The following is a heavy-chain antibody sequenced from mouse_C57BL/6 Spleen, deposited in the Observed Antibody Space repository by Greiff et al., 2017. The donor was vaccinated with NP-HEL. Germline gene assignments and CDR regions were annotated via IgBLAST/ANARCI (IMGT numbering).Heavy chain of an antibody. CDR3: ARGEDSSGRLMYFDV. Sequence: VQLQQSGPELVKPGASVKLSCKASGYTFTSYDINWVKQRPGQGLEWIGWIYPRDGSTKYNEKFKGKATLTVDTSSSTAYMELHSLTSEDSAVYFCARGEDSSGRLMYFDVWGTGTTVTVSS. J-gene: IGHJ1*03. CDR1: GYTFTSYD. CDR2: IYPRDGST. D-gene: IGHD3-2*02. V-gene: IGHV1-85*01.